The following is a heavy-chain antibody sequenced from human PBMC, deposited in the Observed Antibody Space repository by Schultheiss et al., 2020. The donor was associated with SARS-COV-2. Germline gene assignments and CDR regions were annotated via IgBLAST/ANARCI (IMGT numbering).Heavy chain of an antibody. CDR3: ARLDCSSTSCYLPYYYYGMDV. CDR2: SNAGNGNT. J-gene: IGHJ6*02. D-gene: IGHD2-2*01. V-gene: IGHV1-3*02. Sequence: ASVKVSCKASGYTFTSYAMHWVRQAPGQRLEWMGWSNAGNGNTKYSQEFQGRVTITRDTSASTAYMELSSLRSDDTAVYYCARLDCSSTSCYLPYYYYGMDVWGQGTTVTVSS. CDR1: GYTFTSYA.